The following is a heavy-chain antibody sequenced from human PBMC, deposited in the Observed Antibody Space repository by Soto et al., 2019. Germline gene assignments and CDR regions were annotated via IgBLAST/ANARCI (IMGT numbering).Heavy chain of an antibody. J-gene: IGHJ4*02. CDR3: TADPHYYTGGVAY. Sequence: EVQLVESGGGLVKPGGSLRLSCAASGFTFSSAWLNWVRQAPGKGLEWVGRIKGKVHGETTDYAAPVKGRFSISRDDSSNTLHLQTNSLEIEDTAVYYCTADPHYYTGGVAYWGQGALVTVSS. D-gene: IGHD2-8*02. CDR1: GFTFSSAW. V-gene: IGHV3-15*07. CDR2: IKGKVHGETT.